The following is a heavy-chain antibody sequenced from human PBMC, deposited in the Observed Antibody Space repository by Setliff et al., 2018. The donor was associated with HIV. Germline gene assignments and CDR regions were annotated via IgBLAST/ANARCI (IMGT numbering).Heavy chain of an antibody. CDR2: SNPNSGGT. D-gene: IGHD2-2*01. Sequence: ASVKVSCKASGYIFIGYYMHWVRQAPGQGLEWMGWSNPNSGGTNYAQKFQGRVTMTRDTSISTAYMELSRLRSDDTAVYYCARDPGLPAAIAYYYYYYMDVWGKGTTVTVSS. J-gene: IGHJ6*03. V-gene: IGHV1-2*02. CDR3: ARDPGLPAAIAYYYYYYMDV. CDR1: GYIFIGYY.